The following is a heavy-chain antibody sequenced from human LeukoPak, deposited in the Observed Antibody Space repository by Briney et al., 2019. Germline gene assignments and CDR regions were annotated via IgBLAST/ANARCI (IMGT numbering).Heavy chain of an antibody. CDR2: ISGSGGST. CDR1: GFTFSCYA. Sequence: GGSLRLSCAASGFTFSCYAMSWVRQAPGKGLEWVSAISGSGGSTYYADSVKGRFTISRDNSKNTLYLQMNSLRAEDTAVYYCAKVGYGSGSYLFDPWGQGTLVTVSS. V-gene: IGHV3-23*01. J-gene: IGHJ5*02. D-gene: IGHD3-10*01. CDR3: AKVGYGSGSYLFDP.